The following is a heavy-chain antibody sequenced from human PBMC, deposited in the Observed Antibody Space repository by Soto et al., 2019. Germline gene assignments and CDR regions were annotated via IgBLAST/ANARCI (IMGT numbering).Heavy chain of an antibody. D-gene: IGHD4-17*01. CDR2: IYYSGST. J-gene: IGHJ4*02. Sequence: ETLSLTCTVSGGSISSSSYYWGWIRQPPGKGLEWIGSIYYSGSTYYNPSLKSRVTISVDTSKNQFSLKLSSVTAADTAVYYCARHSEPRTTMTGYYFDYWGQGTLVTVSS. CDR3: ARHSEPRTTMTGYYFDY. V-gene: IGHV4-39*01. CDR1: GGSISSSSYY.